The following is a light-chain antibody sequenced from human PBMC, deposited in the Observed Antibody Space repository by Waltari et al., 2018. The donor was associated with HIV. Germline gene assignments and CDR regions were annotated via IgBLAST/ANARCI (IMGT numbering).Light chain of an antibody. CDR2: AVI. CDR3: QVWDSSSDHWV. Sequence: SYVLIQPPSVTEAPGQTAKTTCAGNHIGTKSVHWYQQKSGQAPVLVVYAVIDRPSGIPERFSGSNSGNTATLTISSVDAGDEAYYYCQVWDSSSDHWVFGGGTKLTVL. CDR1: HIGTKS. V-gene: IGLV3-21*02. J-gene: IGLJ3*02.